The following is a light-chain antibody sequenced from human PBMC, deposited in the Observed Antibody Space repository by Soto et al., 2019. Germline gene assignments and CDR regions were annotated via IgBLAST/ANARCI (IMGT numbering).Light chain of an antibody. J-gene: IGKJ5*01. CDR3: QQYNSYPLT. CDR2: DAS. V-gene: IGKV1-5*01. CDR1: QSISSW. Sequence: DIQMTQSPSTLSASVGDRVTITCRASQSISSWLAWYQQKPGKAPKLLIYDASSLESVVPSRFSGSGSGTEFTLTISSLQPDDFATYYCQQYNSYPLTFGQGTRLEIK.